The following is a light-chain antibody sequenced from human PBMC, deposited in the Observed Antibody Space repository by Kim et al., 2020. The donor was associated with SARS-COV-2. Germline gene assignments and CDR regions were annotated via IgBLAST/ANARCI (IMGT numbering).Light chain of an antibody. Sequence: QSVLTQPPSASATPGQRVTISCSGSSSNIGSNAVTWYQQLPGTAPKLLIYGNNQRPSGVPDRFSGSRSGTSATLAISGLLSEDEADYYCATWDSSLNVVFGGGTQLTVL. CDR3: ATWDSSLNVV. CDR2: GNN. CDR1: SSNIGSNA. V-gene: IGLV1-44*01. J-gene: IGLJ3*02.